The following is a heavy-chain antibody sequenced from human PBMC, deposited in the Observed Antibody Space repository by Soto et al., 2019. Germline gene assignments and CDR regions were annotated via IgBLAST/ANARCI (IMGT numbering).Heavy chain of an antibody. V-gene: IGHV3-30-3*01. D-gene: IGHD1-1*01. CDR1: GFTFSNYA. Sequence: ESGGGVVQPGRSLRLSCAASGFTFSNYAMHWVRQAPGKGLEWVAVISYDGSNKYFADSVQGRFTISRDSSKSTLYLQMNSRRTEDTAVYYCARARRNWNDRNLDYWGQGTLVTVSS. CDR2: ISYDGSNK. CDR3: ARARRNWNDRNLDY. J-gene: IGHJ4*02.